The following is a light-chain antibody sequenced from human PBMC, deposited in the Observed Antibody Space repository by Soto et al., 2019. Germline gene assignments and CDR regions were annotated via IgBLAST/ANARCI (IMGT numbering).Light chain of an antibody. J-gene: IGKJ1*01. Sequence: DIQMTQSPSILSASVGDRFIITCRASQSISSWLAWYQQKPGKAPNLLIYAASNLHSGAPSRVSGSGYGTHLTLTINSMQNEDFETYYCQQSFNTTWTFGHGTKVDIK. V-gene: IGKV1-5*01. CDR1: QSISSW. CDR2: AAS. CDR3: QQSFNTTWT.